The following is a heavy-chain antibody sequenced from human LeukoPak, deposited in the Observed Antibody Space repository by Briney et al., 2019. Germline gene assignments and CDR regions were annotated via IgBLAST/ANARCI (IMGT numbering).Heavy chain of an antibody. CDR2: FAGSDTTK. J-gene: IGHJ4*02. CDR3: TTLGYHLDS. V-gene: IGHV3-48*03. Sequence: GGSLRLSCAASGFDFGAYEMNWVCQAPGKGLEWVAYFAGSDTTKYYADSVKGRFTISRDNAKNSLYLQMNSLRAEDTALYYCTTLGYHLDSWGQGTLVTVSS. CDR1: GFDFGAYE. D-gene: IGHD3-22*01.